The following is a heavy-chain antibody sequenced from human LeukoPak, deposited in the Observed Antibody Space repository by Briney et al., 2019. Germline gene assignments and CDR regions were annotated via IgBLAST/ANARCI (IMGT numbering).Heavy chain of an antibody. Sequence: ASVKVSCKDSGGTFSSYAISWVRQAPGQGLEWMGGIIPIFGTANYAQKFQGRVTITADESTSTAYMELSSLRSEDTAVYYCARDGYSSSWYDRAFDIWGQGTMVTVSS. CDR2: IIPIFGTA. CDR1: GGTFSSYA. V-gene: IGHV1-69*01. J-gene: IGHJ3*02. D-gene: IGHD6-13*01. CDR3: ARDGYSSSWYDRAFDI.